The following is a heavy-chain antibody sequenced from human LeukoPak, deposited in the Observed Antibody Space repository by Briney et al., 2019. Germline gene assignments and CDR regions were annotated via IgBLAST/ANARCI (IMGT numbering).Heavy chain of an antibody. CDR2: INHSGST. Sequence: SETLSLTCAVYGGSFSCYYWSWIRQPPGKGLEWIGEINHSGSTNYNPSLKSRVTISVDTSKNQFSLKLSSVTAADTAVYYCARGGEWELLRGFDYWGQGTLVTVSS. V-gene: IGHV4-34*01. CDR1: GGSFSCYY. D-gene: IGHD1-26*01. J-gene: IGHJ4*02. CDR3: ARGGEWELLRGFDY.